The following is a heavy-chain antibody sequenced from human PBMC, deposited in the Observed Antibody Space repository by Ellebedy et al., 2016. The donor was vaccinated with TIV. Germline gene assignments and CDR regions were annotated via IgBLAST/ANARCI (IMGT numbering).Heavy chain of an antibody. J-gene: IGHJ4*02. V-gene: IGHV1-18*01. CDR2: ISGYNKNT. D-gene: IGHD4-23*01. CDR3: ATDPVYGGNAVLNH. CDR1: GYTFTNYG. Sequence: ASVKVSXKASGYTFTNYGISWVRQAPGRGLEWMGWISGYNKNTKYRQKFQGRVTMTADTSTSTAYMELRSLTSDDTAVYYCATDPVYGGNAVLNHWGQGTLVSVSS.